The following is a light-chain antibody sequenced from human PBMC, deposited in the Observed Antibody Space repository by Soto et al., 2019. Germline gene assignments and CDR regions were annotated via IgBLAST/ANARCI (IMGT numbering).Light chain of an antibody. CDR3: QQYNNWPSGT. V-gene: IGKV3-15*01. CDR1: QSVSSN. J-gene: IGKJ1*01. Sequence: EIVMTQSPATLSVSPGERATLSRRASQSVSSNLAWYQQKPGQAPRLLIYGASTRATGIPARFSGSGSGTEFTLTISSLQSEDFAVYYCQQYNNWPSGTFGQGTKVDIK. CDR2: GAS.